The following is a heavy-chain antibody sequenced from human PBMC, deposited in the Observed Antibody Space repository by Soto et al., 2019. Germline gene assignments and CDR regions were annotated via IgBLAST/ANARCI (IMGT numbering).Heavy chain of an antibody. V-gene: IGHV3-21*01. D-gene: IGHD2-15*01. J-gene: IGHJ6*02. CDR1: GFTFSSYS. Sequence: VGSLRLSCAASGFTFSSYSMNWVRQAPGMGLEWVSSISSSSRYIYYADSVRGRFTISRDNAKNSLYLQINSLRAEDTAVYYCARDRLVAATSAPPYCYYGMDVWGQGTTVTVSS. CDR3: ARDRLVAATSAPPYCYYGMDV. CDR2: ISSSSRYI.